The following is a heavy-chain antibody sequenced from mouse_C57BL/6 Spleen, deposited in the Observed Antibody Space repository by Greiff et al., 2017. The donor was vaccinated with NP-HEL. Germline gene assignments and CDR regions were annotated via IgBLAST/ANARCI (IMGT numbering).Heavy chain of an antibody. Sequence: QVQLQQPGAELVKPGASVKMSCKASGYTFTSYWITWVKQRPGQGLEWIGDIYPGSGSTNYNEKFKSKATLTVDTSSSTAYMQLSSLTSEDSAVYYCARENYDSPGGFAYWGQGTLVTVSA. V-gene: IGHV1-55*01. J-gene: IGHJ3*01. CDR2: IYPGSGST. CDR3: ARENYDSPGGFAY. CDR1: GYTFTSYW. D-gene: IGHD2-4*01.